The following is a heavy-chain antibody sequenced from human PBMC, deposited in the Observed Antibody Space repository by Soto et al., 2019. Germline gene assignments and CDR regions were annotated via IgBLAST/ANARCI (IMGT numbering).Heavy chain of an antibody. J-gene: IGHJ6*02. Sequence: SETLSLTCTVSGGSISSGDYYWSWIRQPPGKGLEWIGYIYYSGSTYYNPSLRSRVTISVDTSKNQFSLKLSSVTAADTAVYYCARDNNRVTMVRGALGYYYYYGMDVWGQGTTVTVSS. CDR1: GGSISSGDYY. CDR2: IYYSGST. V-gene: IGHV4-30-4*01. D-gene: IGHD3-10*01. CDR3: ARDNNRVTMVRGALGYYYYYGMDV.